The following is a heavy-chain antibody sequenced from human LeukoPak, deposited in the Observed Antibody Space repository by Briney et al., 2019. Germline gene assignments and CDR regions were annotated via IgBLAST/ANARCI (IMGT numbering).Heavy chain of an antibody. Sequence: SETLSLTCTVSGGSISNSYWTWIRQPPGKGLQWIGYIYYSGSTNYNPSLKGRVTISVDTSKNQFSLRLSSVIAADTAVYYCASGDDYSNYYFNYLGQGTLVTVSS. CDR3: ASGDDYSNYYFNY. D-gene: IGHD4-11*01. V-gene: IGHV4-59*01. CDR1: GGSISNSY. J-gene: IGHJ4*02. CDR2: IYYSGST.